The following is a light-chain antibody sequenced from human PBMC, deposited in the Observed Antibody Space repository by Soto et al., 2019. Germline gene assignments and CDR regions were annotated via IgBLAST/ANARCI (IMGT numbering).Light chain of an antibody. Sequence: EIVMTQSPATLSVSPGERATLSCRASQSVSGNLAWYQQKPGQPPRLLIYAASSRPTGIPARFSGSGAGKEFTLTISSLQSEDFAVYYCQQYNNWPPWTCGQGTKVEIK. CDR3: QQYNNWPPWT. V-gene: IGKV3-15*01. CDR1: QSVSGN. J-gene: IGKJ1*01. CDR2: AAS.